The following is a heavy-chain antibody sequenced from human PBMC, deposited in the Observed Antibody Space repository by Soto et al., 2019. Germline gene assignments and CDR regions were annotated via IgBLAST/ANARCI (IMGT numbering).Heavy chain of an antibody. CDR3: AGDIVPAKYGMDV. CDR1: GFTVSSNY. Sequence: PGGSLRLSCAASGFTVSSNYMSWVRQAPGKGLEWVSVIYSGGSTYYADSVKGRFSISRDNSKNTLYLQMNSLRAEDTAVYYCAGDIVPAKYGMDVWGQGPTVTVSS. J-gene: IGHJ6*02. CDR2: IYSGGST. V-gene: IGHV3-53*01. D-gene: IGHD2-15*01.